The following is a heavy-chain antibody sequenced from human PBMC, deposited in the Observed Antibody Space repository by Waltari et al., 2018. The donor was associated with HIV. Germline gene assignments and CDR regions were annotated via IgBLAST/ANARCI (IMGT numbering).Heavy chain of an antibody. CDR3: ASSSRDTAMGAFDI. Sequence: QVQPVQSGAEVKKPGSSVQVSCKASGGTFSNYAINWVRQAPGQGLEWMGGIIPVFDAPNYAQTFQGGVTSTADESTSTVDMKLSSLRSEDTAVYYCASSSRDTAMGAFDIWGQGTMVTVSS. CDR2: IIPVFDAP. D-gene: IGHD5-18*01. CDR1: GGTFSNYA. J-gene: IGHJ3*02. V-gene: IGHV1-69*01.